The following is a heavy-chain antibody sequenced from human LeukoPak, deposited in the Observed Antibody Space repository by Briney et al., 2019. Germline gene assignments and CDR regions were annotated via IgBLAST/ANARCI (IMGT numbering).Heavy chain of an antibody. CDR2: INQDGSAK. D-gene: IGHD3-10*01. Sequence: GGSLRLSCAASGFTFTSFWMSWVRQAPGKGLEWVANINQDGSAKPYVDSVKGRFTITRDNANNSLDLQMNSLRVEDTAVYYCARGTGVDYWGQGTLVSVSS. CDR1: GFTFTSFW. V-gene: IGHV3-7*01. CDR3: ARGTGVDY. J-gene: IGHJ4*02.